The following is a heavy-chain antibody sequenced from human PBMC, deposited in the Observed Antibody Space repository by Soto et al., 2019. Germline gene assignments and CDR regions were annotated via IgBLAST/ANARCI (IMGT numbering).Heavy chain of an antibody. V-gene: IGHV4-59*01. J-gene: IGHJ4*02. CDR3: ARVGGYHGPLDY. CDR2: PYQRGST. Sequence: QVQLQESGPGLVKPSETLSLTCSVSGVSISSYFWSWIRQAPGRGLEWIGYPYQRGSTNYSPSLKSRAAIPSDTAENQFSLKVNAATAADTAGEYWARVGGYHGPLDYWGQGNPVTVAS. CDR1: GVSISSYF. D-gene: IGHD6-25*01.